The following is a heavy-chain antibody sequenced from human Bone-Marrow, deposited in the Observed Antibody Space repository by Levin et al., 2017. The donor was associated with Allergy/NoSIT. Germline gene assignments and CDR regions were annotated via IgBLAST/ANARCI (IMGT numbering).Heavy chain of an antibody. CDR3: AKTWGLGTAVSAYFDV. D-gene: IGHD1-7*01. CDR2: LSGNGGGT. V-gene: IGHV3-23*01. J-gene: IGHJ4*02. CDR1: GFTFSNYA. Sequence: AGGSLRLSCEASGFTFSNYAMSWVRQAPGKGLEWVSGLSGNGGGTYYADAVKGRFTISRDNSHNTLYLQMNNLRAEDTALYYCAKTWGLGTAVSAYFDVWGQGTLVTVSS.